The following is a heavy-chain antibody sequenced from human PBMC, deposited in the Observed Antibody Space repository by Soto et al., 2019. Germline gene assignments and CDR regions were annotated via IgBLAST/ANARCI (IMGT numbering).Heavy chain of an antibody. CDR2: IIPIFGTA. D-gene: IGHD3-3*01. CDR1: GGTFSSYA. Sequence: SVKVSCKASGGTFSSYAISWVRQAPGQGLEWMGGIIPIFGTANYAQKFQGRVTITADESTSTAYMELSSLRSEDTAVYYCARGNTIFGGVDYWGQGTPVTVSS. J-gene: IGHJ4*02. CDR3: ARGNTIFGGVDY. V-gene: IGHV1-69*13.